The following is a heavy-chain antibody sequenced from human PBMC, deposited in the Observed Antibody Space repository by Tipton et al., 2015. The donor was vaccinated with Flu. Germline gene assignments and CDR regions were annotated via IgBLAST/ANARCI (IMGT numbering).Heavy chain of an antibody. CDR1: GFSFSTYA. CDR2: VGGGGLST. J-gene: IGHJ4*02. Sequence: SLRLSCAASGFSFSTYAMSWVRQAPGKGLVWVSTVGGGGLSTNYADSVRGRLTISRDNSKNTLYLQMDSLRAGDTAVYFCAKGQGGVSVIRGGASAKYWGQGTLVTVS. CDR3: AKGQGGVSVIRGGASAKY. D-gene: IGHD2-21*01. V-gene: IGHV3-23*01.